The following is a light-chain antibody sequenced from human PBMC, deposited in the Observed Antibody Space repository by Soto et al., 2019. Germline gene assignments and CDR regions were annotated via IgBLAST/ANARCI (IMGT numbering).Light chain of an antibody. CDR3: QQYNSISP. CDR2: KAS. J-gene: IGKJ2*01. V-gene: IGKV1-5*03. Sequence: EIQISQSASTLSASVGDRVTITCRASQSISSWLAWYQQKPGKAPKLLIYKASSLESGVPSRFSGSGSGTEFTLTISSLQPDDFATYYCQQYNSISPFGQRAK. CDR1: QSISSW.